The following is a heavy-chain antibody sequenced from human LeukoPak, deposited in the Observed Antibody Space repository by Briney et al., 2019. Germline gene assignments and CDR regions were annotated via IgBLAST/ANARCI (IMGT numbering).Heavy chain of an antibody. D-gene: IGHD3-3*01. CDR1: GFTFSNYA. CDR3: AKTVDFWSGNYVRYFDY. Sequence: GGSLRLSCAASGFTFSNYATTWVRQAPGKGLEWVSTVSGSGGNTYYADSVKGRFSISRDSSKNTLFLQMISLRAEDTAVYYCAKTVDFWSGNYVRYFDYWGQGTLVTVSS. V-gene: IGHV3-23*01. J-gene: IGHJ4*02. CDR2: VSGSGGNT.